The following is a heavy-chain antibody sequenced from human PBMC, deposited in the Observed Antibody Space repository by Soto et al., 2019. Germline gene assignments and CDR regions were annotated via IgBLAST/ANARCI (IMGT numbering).Heavy chain of an antibody. CDR1: GFTFSSYA. Sequence: GGSMRLSCAASGFTFSSYAMSWVRQAPGKGLEWVSAISGSGGSTYYADSVKGRFTISRDNSKNTLYLQMNSLRAEDTAVYYCATTTHTDDYPNYYYYMDVWGKGTTVTV. CDR2: ISGSGGST. V-gene: IGHV3-23*01. D-gene: IGHD4-17*01. J-gene: IGHJ6*03. CDR3: ATTTHTDDYPNYYYYMDV.